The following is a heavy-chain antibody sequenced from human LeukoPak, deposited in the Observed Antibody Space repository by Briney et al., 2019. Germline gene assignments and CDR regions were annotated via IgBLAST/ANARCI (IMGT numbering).Heavy chain of an antibody. CDR2: MNPNSGNT. D-gene: IGHD3-10*02. V-gene: IGHV1-8*02. J-gene: IGHJ6*02. Sequence: ASVKVSCKASGYTFTGYFMHWVRQATGQGLEWMGWMNPNSGNTGYAQKFQGRVSMTRDTSISTAYMELSSLGSEDTAVYYCARGPVEAVFGVSTEDWGQGTTVTVSS. CDR1: GYTFTGYF. CDR3: ARGPVEAVFGVSTED.